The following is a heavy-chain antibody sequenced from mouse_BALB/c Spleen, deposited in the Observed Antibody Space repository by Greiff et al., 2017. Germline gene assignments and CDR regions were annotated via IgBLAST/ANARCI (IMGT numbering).Heavy chain of an antibody. CDR2: IGYSGST. V-gene: IGHV3-2*02. J-gene: IGHJ4*01. CDR3: ARSYYGNYGYAMDY. D-gene: IGHD2-1*01. CDR1: GYSITSDYA. Sequence: EVMLVESGPGLVKPSQSLSLTCTVTGYSITSDYAWPWIRQFPGTKLEWMGYIGYSGSTSYNPSLKSRISITRDTSKNQFFLQLNSVTTEDTATYYCARSYYGNYGYAMDYWGQGTSVTVSS.